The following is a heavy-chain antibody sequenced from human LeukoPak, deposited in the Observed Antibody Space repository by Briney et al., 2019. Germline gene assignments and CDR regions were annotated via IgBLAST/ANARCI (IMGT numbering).Heavy chain of an antibody. D-gene: IGHD2-21*02. CDR3: ARGAPCGGDCSSWFDP. CDR1: GFTFSSYE. CDR2: ISSGDSTV. Sequence: GGSLRLSCAASGFTFSSYEMNWVRQAPGKGLEWVSYISSGDSTVYYADSVKGRFTISRDNARNSLYLQMNSLRAEDTAVYYCARGAPCGGDCSSWFDPWGQGTLVIVSS. V-gene: IGHV3-48*03. J-gene: IGHJ5*02.